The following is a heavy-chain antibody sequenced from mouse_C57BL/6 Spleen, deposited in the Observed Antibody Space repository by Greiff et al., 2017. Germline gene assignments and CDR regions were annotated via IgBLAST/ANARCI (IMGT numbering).Heavy chain of an antibody. J-gene: IGHJ3*01. V-gene: IGHV3-6*01. CDR2: ISYDGSN. Sequence: EVKLMESGPGLVKPSQSLSLTCSVTGYSITSGYYWNWIRQFPGNKLEWMGYISYDGSNNYNPSLKYRISITRDTYKNQFFLKLNSVTTEDTATYYCARDSSGSWFAYWGQGTLVTVSA. D-gene: IGHD3-2*02. CDR3: ARDSSGSWFAY. CDR1: GYSITSGYY.